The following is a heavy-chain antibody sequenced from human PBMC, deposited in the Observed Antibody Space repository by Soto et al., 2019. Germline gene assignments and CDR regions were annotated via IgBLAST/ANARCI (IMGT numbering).Heavy chain of an antibody. CDR2: IYWDDEK. D-gene: IGHD2-15*01. J-gene: IGHJ6*02. CDR1: GFSLSTSGVG. Sequence: QITLKESGPTLVKPTQTLTLTCTFSGFSLSTSGVGVGWIRQPPGNALEWLALIYWDDEKRYSSSLKSRLTITKDTSKNQVVLTMTNMDPVDTATYYCEHVTHYYGMDVWGQGTTVTVSS. V-gene: IGHV2-5*02. CDR3: EHVTHYYGMDV.